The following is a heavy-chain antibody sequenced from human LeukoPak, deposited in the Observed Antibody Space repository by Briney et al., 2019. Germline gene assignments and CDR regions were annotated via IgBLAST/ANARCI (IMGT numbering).Heavy chain of an antibody. J-gene: IGHJ3*02. CDR1: GVTVTGNY. Sequence: GRSLRLSCGAPGVTVTGNYTTCVPQTPGKGLECVSHIYAGGGTYYADSVKGRFTLSGDNSKNALYLQMNSLRAEDTAVYYCARGASSGHDAFDIWGQGTMVTVSS. D-gene: IGHD3-22*01. CDR2: IYAGGGT. V-gene: IGHV3-66*01. CDR3: ARGASSGHDAFDI.